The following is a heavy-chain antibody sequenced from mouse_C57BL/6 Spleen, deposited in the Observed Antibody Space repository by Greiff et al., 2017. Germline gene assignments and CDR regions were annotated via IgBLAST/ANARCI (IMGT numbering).Heavy chain of an antibody. CDR2: ISYDGSN. D-gene: IGHD2-2*01. CDR1: GYSITSGYY. Sequence: EVKLVESGPGLVKPSQSLSLTCSVTGYSITSGYYWNWIRQFPGNKLEWMGYISYDGSNNYNPSLKNRIAITRDTSKTQFFLKLNSETTEDTATYYCAREEIYYGYDRGPFGYWGQGTTLTVAS. CDR3: AREEIYYGYDRGPFGY. J-gene: IGHJ2*01. V-gene: IGHV3-6*01.